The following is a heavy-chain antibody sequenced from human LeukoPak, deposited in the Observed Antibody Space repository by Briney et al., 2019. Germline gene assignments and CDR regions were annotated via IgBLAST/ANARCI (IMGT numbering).Heavy chain of an antibody. D-gene: IGHD5-12*01. CDR2: IYYSGST. Sequence: SETLSLTCTVSGGSISSSSYYWGWIRQPPGKGLEWIGSIYYSGSTYYNPSLKSRVTISVDTSKNQFSLKLSSVTAADTAVYYCASFGVVATEIDYWGQGTLVTVSS. CDR1: GGSISSSSYY. CDR3: ASFGVVATEIDY. J-gene: IGHJ4*02. V-gene: IGHV4-39*07.